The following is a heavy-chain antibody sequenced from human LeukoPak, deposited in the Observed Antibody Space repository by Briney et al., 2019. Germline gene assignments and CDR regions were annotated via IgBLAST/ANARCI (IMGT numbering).Heavy chain of an antibody. CDR3: ARRVVISIPNAFDI. V-gene: IGHV4-4*07. CDR1: GGSISSYY. CDR2: IYTSGST. J-gene: IGHJ3*02. Sequence: SETLSLTCTVSGGSISSYYWSWIRQPAGKGLEWIGRIYTSGSTNYNPSLKSRVTMSVDTSKNQFSLKLSSVTAADTAVYYCARRVVISIPNAFDIWGQGTMVTVSS. D-gene: IGHD2-21*01.